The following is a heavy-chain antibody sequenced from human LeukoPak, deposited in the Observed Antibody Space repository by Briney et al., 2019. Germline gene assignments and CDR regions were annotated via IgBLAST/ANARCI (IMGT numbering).Heavy chain of an antibody. J-gene: IGHJ4*02. CDR3: ASGYTYVRLGDH. CDR2: TNLHGTTV. D-gene: IGHD5-18*01. V-gene: IGHV3-74*01. CDR1: GYSFSNYW. Sequence: GGSLRLSCAVSGYSFSNYWMHWLRQAPGKGLVWVARTNLHGTTVDYADSVKGRFTISRDNAKNTLFLQMNSLRAEDRAVYYCASGYTYVRLGDHWGQGTLVTVSS.